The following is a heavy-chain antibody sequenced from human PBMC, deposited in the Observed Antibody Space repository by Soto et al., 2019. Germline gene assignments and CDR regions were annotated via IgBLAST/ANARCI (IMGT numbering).Heavy chain of an antibody. J-gene: IGHJ4*02. V-gene: IGHV1-69*08. D-gene: IGHD2-2*01. CDR2: IIPILGIA. CDR1: GGTFSSYT. Sequence: QVQLVQSGAEVKKPGSSVKVSCKASGGTFSSYTISWVRQAPGQGLEWMGRIIPILGIANYAQKFQGRVTIXAXXSTSTAYMELSSLRSEDTAVYYCARDMSSSTGFDYWGQGTLVTVSS. CDR3: ARDMSSSTGFDY.